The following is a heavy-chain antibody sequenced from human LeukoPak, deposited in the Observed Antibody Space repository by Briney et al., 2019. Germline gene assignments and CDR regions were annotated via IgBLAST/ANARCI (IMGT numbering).Heavy chain of an antibody. CDR1: GFNFGSYG. Sequence: GGSLRLSCAASGFNFGSYGMIWVRQAPGKGLEWVGRIKSKTDGGTTDYAAPVKGRFTISRDDSKNTLYLQMNSLKTEDTAVYYCTTDVASPSRSGSPPDYWGQGTLVTVSS. CDR3: TTDVASPSRSGSPPDY. D-gene: IGHD1-26*01. V-gene: IGHV3-15*01. J-gene: IGHJ4*02. CDR2: IKSKTDGGTT.